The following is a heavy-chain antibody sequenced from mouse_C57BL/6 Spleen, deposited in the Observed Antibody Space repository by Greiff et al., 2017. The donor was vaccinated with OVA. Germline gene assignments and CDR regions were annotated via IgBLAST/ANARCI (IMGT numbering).Heavy chain of an antibody. CDR2: INYDGSST. CDR3: ARVGDDYDGDYAMDY. J-gene: IGHJ4*01. D-gene: IGHD2-4*01. V-gene: IGHV5-16*01. CDR1: GFTFSDYY. Sequence: EVQVVESEGGLVQPGSSMKLSCTASGFTFSDYYMAWVRQVPEKGLEWVANINYDGSSTYYLDSLKSRFIISRDNAKNILYLQMSSLKSEDTATYYCARVGDDYDGDYAMDYWGQGTSVTVSS.